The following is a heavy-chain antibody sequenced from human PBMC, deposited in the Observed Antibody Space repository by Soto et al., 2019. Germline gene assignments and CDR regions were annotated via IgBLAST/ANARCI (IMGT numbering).Heavy chain of an antibody. J-gene: IGHJ6*02. CDR1: GGTFSSYA. Sequence: GASVKVSCKASGGTFSSYAISWVRQAPGQGLEWMGGIIPIFGTANYAQKFQGRVTITADKSTSTAYMELSSLRSEDTAVYYCASAKVIRFLEWLTSYYYYGMDVWGQGXTVTVYS. CDR3: ASAKVIRFLEWLTSYYYYGMDV. CDR2: IIPIFGTA. V-gene: IGHV1-69*06. D-gene: IGHD3-3*01.